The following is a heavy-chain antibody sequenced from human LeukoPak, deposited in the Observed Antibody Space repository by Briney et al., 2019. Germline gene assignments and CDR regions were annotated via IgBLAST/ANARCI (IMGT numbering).Heavy chain of an antibody. D-gene: IGHD3-22*01. Sequence: GGSLRLSCAASGFTFDDYAMHWVRQAPGKGLEWVSLISGDGGSTYYADSVKGRFTISRDNAKNSLYLQMNSLRAEDTALYYCARGPYYYDSSGWDYWGQGTLVTVSS. J-gene: IGHJ4*02. CDR1: GFTFDDYA. CDR3: ARGPYYYDSSGWDY. CDR2: ISGDGGST. V-gene: IGHV3-43*02.